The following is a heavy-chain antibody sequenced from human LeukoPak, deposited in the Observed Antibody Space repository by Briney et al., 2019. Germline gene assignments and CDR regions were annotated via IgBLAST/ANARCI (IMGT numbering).Heavy chain of an antibody. D-gene: IGHD3-22*01. Sequence: ASVKVSCKASGYTFTTYAMHWVRQAPGQRLERMGWINAGNGNTKYSQKFQGRVTITRDTSASTAHMELSSLRSEDTAVYYCARADYYDSSGYWVHFDYWGQGTLVTVSS. CDR3: ARADYYDSSGYWVHFDY. J-gene: IGHJ4*02. V-gene: IGHV1-3*01. CDR1: GYTFTTYA. CDR2: INAGNGNT.